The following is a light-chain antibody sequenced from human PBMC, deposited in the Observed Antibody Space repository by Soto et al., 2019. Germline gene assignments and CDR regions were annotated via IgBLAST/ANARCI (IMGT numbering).Light chain of an antibody. V-gene: IGLV1-40*01. Sequence: QSVLTQPPSVSGAPGQRVTISCTGSSSNIGAGYDVHWYQQLPGTAPKLLIYGNSNRPSGVPDRFSGSKSGTSASLAITGLQAEDEAEYYCQSYDSSLSAQGVFGGGTKLTVL. CDR1: SSNIGAGYD. CDR3: QSYDSSLSAQGV. CDR2: GNS. J-gene: IGLJ2*01.